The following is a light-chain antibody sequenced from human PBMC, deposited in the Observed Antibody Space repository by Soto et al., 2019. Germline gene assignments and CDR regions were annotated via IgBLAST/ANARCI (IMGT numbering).Light chain of an antibody. V-gene: IGLV1-40*01. Sequence: QSVLTQPPSVSGAPGQRVTISCTGSSSNIGADYDVHWYQQLPGTAPKLLIYGNSNRPSGVPDRFSGSKSGTSASLAITGLQAEDEADYYCQSYDSSLSAVVFGGGYKLTVL. CDR3: QSYDSSLSAVV. CDR1: SSNIGADYD. J-gene: IGLJ3*02. CDR2: GNS.